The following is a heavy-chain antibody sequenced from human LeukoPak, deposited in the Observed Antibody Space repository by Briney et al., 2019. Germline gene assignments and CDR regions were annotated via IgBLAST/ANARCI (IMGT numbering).Heavy chain of an antibody. V-gene: IGHV4-34*01. Sequence: KSSETLSLTCAVYGGSFSGYYWSWIRQPPGKGLEWIGEINHSGSTNYNPSLKSRVTISVDTSKNQFSLKLSSVTAADTAVYYCARVRGVIAIRSLNWFDPWGQGTLVTVSS. J-gene: IGHJ5*02. CDR1: GGSFSGYY. CDR2: INHSGST. CDR3: ARVRGVIAIRSLNWFDP. D-gene: IGHD2-21*01.